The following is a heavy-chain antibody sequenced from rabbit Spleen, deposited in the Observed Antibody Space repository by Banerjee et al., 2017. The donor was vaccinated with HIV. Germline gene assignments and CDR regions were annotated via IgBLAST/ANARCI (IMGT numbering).Heavy chain of an antibody. CDR2: IWASGSGT. Sequence: QEQLVESGGGLVQPEGSLTLTCKASGFSFSGGFDMCWVRQAPGKGLEWIGCIWASGSGTYYASWATGRFTISKTSSTTVTLQMTSLTVADTATYFCARGSAAMTMVITGYYLNLWGQGTLVTVS. D-gene: IGHD2-1*01. V-gene: IGHV1S45*01. CDR1: GFSFSGGFD. CDR3: ARGSAAMTMVITGYYLNL. J-gene: IGHJ4*01.